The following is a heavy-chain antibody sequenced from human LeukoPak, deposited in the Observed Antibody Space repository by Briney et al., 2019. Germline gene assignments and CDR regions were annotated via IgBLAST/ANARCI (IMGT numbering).Heavy chain of an antibody. V-gene: IGHV3-21*01. D-gene: IGHD3-9*01. J-gene: IGHJ4*02. Sequence: GGSLRLSCAASGFTFSNSAMNWVRQVPGKGLEWVSSIDYDSSHIYYAASVRGRFTISRDNARNSVYLQMNSLRVEDTAVYYCARDPLRYLRVGRYDYWGQGTLVAVSS. CDR2: IDYDSSHI. CDR1: GFTFSNSA. CDR3: ARDPLRYLRVGRYDY.